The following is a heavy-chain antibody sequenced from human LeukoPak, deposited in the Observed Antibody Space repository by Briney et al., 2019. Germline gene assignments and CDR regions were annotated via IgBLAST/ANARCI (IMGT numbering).Heavy chain of an antibody. D-gene: IGHD6-13*01. J-gene: IGHJ4*02. CDR1: GFTFSNYW. Sequence: GGSLRLSCAASGFTFSNYWILWVRQAPGTGLVWVSRIEGDGSSTTYADSVKGRFLMSRDNAKNTVDLQMNSLRVEDTAVYYCARAIYSSPPDYWGQGALVTVSS. CDR3: ARAIYSSPPDY. CDR2: IEGDGSST. V-gene: IGHV3-74*03.